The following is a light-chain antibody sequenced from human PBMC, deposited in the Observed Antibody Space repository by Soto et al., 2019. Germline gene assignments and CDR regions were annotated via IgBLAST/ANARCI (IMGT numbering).Light chain of an antibody. V-gene: IGLV2-14*01. CDR2: DVT. J-gene: IGLJ1*01. Sequence: QSALTQPASVSGSPGQSIAISCTGTSSDVGAYNYVSWYQRHPGKVPKLVIYDVTNRPSGVSDRFSGSKSGNTASLTISGLQAEDEADYYCSSYTSNTTPYVFGTGTKVTVL. CDR3: SSYTSNTTPYV. CDR1: SSDVGAYNY.